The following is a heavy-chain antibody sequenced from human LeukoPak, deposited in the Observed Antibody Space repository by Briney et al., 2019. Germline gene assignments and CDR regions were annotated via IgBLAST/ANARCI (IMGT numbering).Heavy chain of an antibody. CDR3: ARNHTPRGYNYGYGY. Sequence: SETLSLTCAVYGGSFSGYYWNWIRQPPGKGLEWMGEINHSGSNNYNPSLKSRVTISVDTSKKQISLMLSYVTAADTAVYYCARNHTPRGYNYGYGYWGQGTRVTVSS. CDR1: GGSFSGYY. CDR2: INHSGSN. D-gene: IGHD5-18*01. V-gene: IGHV4-34*01. J-gene: IGHJ4*02.